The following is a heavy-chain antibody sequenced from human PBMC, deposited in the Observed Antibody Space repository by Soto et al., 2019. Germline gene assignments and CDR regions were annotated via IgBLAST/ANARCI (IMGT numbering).Heavy chain of an antibody. Sequence: PSETLSLTCTVSGASISGYHWSWIRQSPGKGLECLGYISYSGATNYNPSLKSRATMSIDTSKNQFSLKLNSVTAADTAVYYCARGEGDIVLVPAAISTWFDPWGQGTLVTVSS. V-gene: IGHV4-59*12. CDR3: ARGEGDIVLVPAAISTWFDP. D-gene: IGHD2-2*01. CDR2: ISYSGAT. J-gene: IGHJ5*02. CDR1: GASISGYH.